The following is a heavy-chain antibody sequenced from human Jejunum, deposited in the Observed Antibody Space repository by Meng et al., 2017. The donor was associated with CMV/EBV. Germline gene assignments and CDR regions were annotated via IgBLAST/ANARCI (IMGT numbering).Heavy chain of an antibody. J-gene: IGHJ6*02. V-gene: IGHV1-18*01. Sequence: GYSFTSYGISWVRQAPGQGLEWMGWISGYNGNTNYAQKLQGRVTMTTDTSTSTAYMDLRSLRSDDTAVYYCARGHYYHYYYYMDVWGQGTKVTVSS. CDR1: GYSFTSYG. D-gene: IGHD3-10*01. CDR3: ARGHYYHYYYYMDV. CDR2: ISGYNGNT.